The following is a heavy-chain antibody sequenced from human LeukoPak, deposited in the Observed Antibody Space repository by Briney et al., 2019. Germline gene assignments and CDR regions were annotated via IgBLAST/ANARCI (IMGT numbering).Heavy chain of an antibody. V-gene: IGHV3-21*01. Sequence: PGGSLRLSCAVSGFTFSSYSMYWVRQAPGKGLEWVSSIDSSSDYRYYADSVKGRFTISRDNAKNSLDLQMNSLRAEDTAVYYCARDRNWNYDYWGQGTLVTVSS. D-gene: IGHD1-7*01. CDR1: GFTFSSYS. CDR2: IDSSSDYR. J-gene: IGHJ4*02. CDR3: ARDRNWNYDY.